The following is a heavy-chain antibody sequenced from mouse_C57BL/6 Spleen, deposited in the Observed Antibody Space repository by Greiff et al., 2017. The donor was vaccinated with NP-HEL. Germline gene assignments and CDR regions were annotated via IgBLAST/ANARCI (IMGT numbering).Heavy chain of an antibody. CDR2: IHPNSGST. D-gene: IGHD2-5*01. CDR1: GYTFTSYW. V-gene: IGHV1-64*01. Sequence: QVQLQQPGAELVKPGASVKLSCKASGYTFTSYWMHWVKQRPGQGLEWIGMIHPNSGSTNYNEKFKSKATLTVDKSSSTAYMQLSSLTSEDSAVYYCARSGYSKETFAYWGQGTLVTVSA. J-gene: IGHJ3*01. CDR3: ARSGYSKETFAY.